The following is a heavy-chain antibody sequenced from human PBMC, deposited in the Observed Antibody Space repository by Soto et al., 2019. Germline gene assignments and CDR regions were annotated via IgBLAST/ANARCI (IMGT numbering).Heavy chain of an antibody. CDR1: GGTFSSYA. Sequence: SVKVSCKASGGTFSSYAISWVRQAPGQGLEWMGGIIPIFGTANYAQKFQGRVTITADESTSTAYMELSSLRSEDTAVYYCARENNGLAARPVYWGQGTLVTVSS. D-gene: IGHD6-6*01. CDR2: IIPIFGTA. V-gene: IGHV1-69*13. CDR3: ARENNGLAARPVY. J-gene: IGHJ4*02.